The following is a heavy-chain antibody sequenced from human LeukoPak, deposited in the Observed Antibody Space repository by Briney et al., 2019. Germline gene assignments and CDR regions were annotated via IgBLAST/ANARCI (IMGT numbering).Heavy chain of an antibody. CDR3: ARGGYYGSGNDFRFDP. V-gene: IGHV4-39*07. D-gene: IGHD3-10*01. CDR2: IYYSGNT. CDR1: GGSISSYY. Sequence: SETLSLTCTVSGGSISSYYWGWIRQPPGKGLEWIGNIYYSGNTYYNPSLKSRVTISVDTSKNQFSLKLTSVTAADTAVYFCARGGYYGSGNDFRFDPWGQGTLVTVSS. J-gene: IGHJ5*02.